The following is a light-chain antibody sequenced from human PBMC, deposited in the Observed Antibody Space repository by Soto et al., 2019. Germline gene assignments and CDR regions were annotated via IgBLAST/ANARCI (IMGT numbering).Light chain of an antibody. CDR2: EVS. J-gene: IGLJ3*02. CDR1: SSDVGGYNY. Sequence: QAVPTQPASVSGSPGQSITISCTGTSSDVGGYNYVSWYQQHPGKAPKLLIYEVSNWPSGTATRFSGSKSANTASLTISGLQAEDEADYYCSSFTSSFTWVFGGGTKLTVL. V-gene: IGLV2-14*01. CDR3: SSFTSSFTWV.